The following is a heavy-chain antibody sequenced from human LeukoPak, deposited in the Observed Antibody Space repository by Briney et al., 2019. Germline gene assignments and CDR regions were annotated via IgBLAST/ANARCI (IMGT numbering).Heavy chain of an antibody. CDR2: IGIDSGNT. D-gene: IGHD1-1*01. V-gene: IGHV3-48*01. CDR3: ARDHNYAFDN. CDR1: GFTFSNNG. Sequence: PGGSLRLSCAASGFTFSNNGMTWVRQAPGKGLEWISYIGIDSGNTRYADSVRGRFTISADKAKNSLYLQMNSLRVEDTAVYYCARDHNYAFDNWGQGTLVSVAS. J-gene: IGHJ4*02.